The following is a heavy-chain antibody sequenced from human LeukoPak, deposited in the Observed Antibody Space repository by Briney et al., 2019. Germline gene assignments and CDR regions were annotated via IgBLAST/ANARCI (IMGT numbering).Heavy chain of an antibody. Sequence: ASVKVSCKASGYTFTSYYMHWVRQAPGQGLEWTGWINPNSGGTNYAQKFQGRVTMTRDTSISTAYMELSRLRSDDTAVYYCARDRLWDMVVVQAATGWFAPWAKGTLVTVSS. V-gene: IGHV1-2*02. D-gene: IGHD2-2*01. CDR1: GYTFTSYY. CDR3: ARDRLWDMVVVQAATGWFAP. J-gene: IGHJ5*02. CDR2: INPNSGGT.